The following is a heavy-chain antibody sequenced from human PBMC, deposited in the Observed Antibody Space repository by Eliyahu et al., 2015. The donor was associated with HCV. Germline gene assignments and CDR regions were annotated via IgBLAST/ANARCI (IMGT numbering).Heavy chain of an antibody. CDR3: ARRKQWLPGDY. Sequence: EVQVVESGGGLVQPGGSLRLSCAASGFTFSSFWMSWVRQAPGKGLEWLATINQDESEKYYVDSVKGRFTISRDNAKNSLYLQMNSLRVEDTAVYYCARRKQWLPGDYWGQGTLVTVSS. CDR1: GFTFSSFW. V-gene: IGHV3-7*01. D-gene: IGHD6-19*01. CDR2: INQDESEK. J-gene: IGHJ4*02.